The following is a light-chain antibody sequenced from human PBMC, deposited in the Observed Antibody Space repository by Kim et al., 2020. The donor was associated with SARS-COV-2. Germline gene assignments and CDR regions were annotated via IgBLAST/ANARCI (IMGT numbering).Light chain of an antibody. V-gene: IGKV3-20*01. CDR2: ITS. CDR3: QQYGRIPST. J-gene: IGKJ5*01. Sequence: APGERATPSCRASQSVISNDTSWYQQRPGQTPRLLISITSTGATGTPDRVSGSVSGTDFTLTIRKLETQDFAVYNCQQYGRIPSTFCQGTRLEIK. CDR1: QSVISND.